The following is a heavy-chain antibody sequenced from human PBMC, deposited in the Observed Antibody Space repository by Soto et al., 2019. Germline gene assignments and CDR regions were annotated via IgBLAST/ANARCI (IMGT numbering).Heavy chain of an antibody. CDR3: ARSQWLAGVYYYYGMDV. J-gene: IGHJ6*02. V-gene: IGHV1-69*13. D-gene: IGHD6-19*01. CDR2: IIPIFGTA. Sequence: SVKVSCKASGGTFSSYAISWVRQAPGQGLEWMGGIIPIFGTANYAQKFQGRVTITADESTSTAYMELSSLRSEDTAVYYCARSQWLAGVYYYYGMDVWGQGTTVTVSS. CDR1: GGTFSSYA.